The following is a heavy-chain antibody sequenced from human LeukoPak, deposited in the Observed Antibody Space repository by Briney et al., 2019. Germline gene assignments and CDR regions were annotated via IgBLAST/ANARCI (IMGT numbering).Heavy chain of an antibody. CDR1: GFTFTTYS. J-gene: IGHJ3*02. Sequence: PGGSLRLSCAASGFTFTTYSMSWVRQAPGRGLEWVSSMSNYIYYADSVKGRFTISRDNAKNSLYLQMNSLRAEDTAIYYCARDDILTDENGFDIWGRGTMVTVSS. CDR3: ARDDILTDENGFDI. V-gene: IGHV3-21*01. D-gene: IGHD3-9*01. CDR2: MSNYI.